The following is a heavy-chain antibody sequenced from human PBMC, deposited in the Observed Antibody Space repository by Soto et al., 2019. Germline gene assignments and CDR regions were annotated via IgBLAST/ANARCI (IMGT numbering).Heavy chain of an antibody. CDR3: ARDPYDFWSGYYTDDAFDI. J-gene: IGHJ3*02. Sequence: ASVKVSCKASGYTFTSYGISWVRQAPGQGLEWKRWISAYNGNTNYAQKLQGRVTMTTDTSTSTAYMELRSLRSDDTAVYYCARDPYDFWSGYYTDDAFDIWGQGTMVTVSS. D-gene: IGHD3-3*01. CDR2: ISAYNGNT. CDR1: GYTFTSYG. V-gene: IGHV1-18*01.